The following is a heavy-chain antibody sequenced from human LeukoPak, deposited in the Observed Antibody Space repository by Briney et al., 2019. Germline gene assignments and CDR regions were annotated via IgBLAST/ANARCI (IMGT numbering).Heavy chain of an antibody. CDR1: GFTFSSYA. D-gene: IGHD6-19*01. V-gene: IGHV3-30-3*01. CDR3: ARGSPSGIAVAGNLNY. Sequence: GGSLRLSCAASGFTFSSYAMHWVRQAPGKGLEWVAVISYDGSNKYYADSVKGRFTISRDNSKNTLYLQMNSLRAEDTAVYYCARGSPSGIAVAGNLNYWGQGTLVTVSS. J-gene: IGHJ4*02. CDR2: ISYDGSNK.